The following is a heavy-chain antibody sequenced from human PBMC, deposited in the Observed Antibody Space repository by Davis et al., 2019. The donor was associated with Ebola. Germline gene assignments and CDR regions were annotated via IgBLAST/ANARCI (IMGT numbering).Heavy chain of an antibody. CDR3: ARLAPLVAMATKEDWFDP. D-gene: IGHD5-24*01. CDR1: GGSISRSSPY. CDR2: TYYTGTT. Sequence: MPSETLSLTCTVSGGSISRSSPYCGWIRQPPGKGPEWIGPTYYTGTTYYHPSLKSRVTITVDTSKNPFSLKLSSVTAAGTAVYYCARLAPLVAMATKEDWFDPWGQGTLVTVSS. V-gene: IGHV4-39*01. J-gene: IGHJ5*02.